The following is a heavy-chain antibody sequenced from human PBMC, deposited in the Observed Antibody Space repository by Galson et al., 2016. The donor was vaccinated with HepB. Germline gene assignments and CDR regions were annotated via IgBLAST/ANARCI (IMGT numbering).Heavy chain of an antibody. Sequence: SLRLSCAVSGFTFRNHQMHWVRQVPGKGLVWVSRIEGDGSRPIYADSVKGRFTTSRDNAVNTLYLQTNNLRAEDTAVYYCARDLSGPDYWGQGTLVTVSS. V-gene: IGHV3-74*01. CDR2: IEGDGSRP. J-gene: IGHJ4*02. CDR1: GFTFRNHQ. CDR3: ARDLSGPDY.